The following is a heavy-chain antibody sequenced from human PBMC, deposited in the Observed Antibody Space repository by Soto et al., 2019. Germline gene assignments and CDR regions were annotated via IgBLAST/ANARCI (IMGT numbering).Heavy chain of an antibody. CDR1: GFTFSSYA. CDR3: ASTSDYGDYYQGDY. CDR2: ISYDGSNK. J-gene: IGHJ4*02. Sequence: QVQLVESGGGVVQPGRSLRLSCAASGFTFSSYAMHWVRQAPGKGLEWVAVISYDGSNKYYADSVKGRFTISRDNSKNTLYLQMNSLRAEDTAVYYCASTSDYGDYYQGDYWGQGTLVTVSS. V-gene: IGHV3-30-3*01. D-gene: IGHD4-17*01.